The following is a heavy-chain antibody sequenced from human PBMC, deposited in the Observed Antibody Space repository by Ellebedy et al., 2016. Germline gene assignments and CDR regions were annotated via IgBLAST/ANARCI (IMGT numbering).Heavy chain of an antibody. CDR3: ARVVSGASWYHLDH. V-gene: IGHV3-74*01. D-gene: IGHD6-13*01. CDR1: GFTFSSYW. CDR2: INTDGSDA. J-gene: IGHJ1*01. Sequence: GESLKISCAASGFTFSSYWMHWVRQAPGKGLVWVSRINTDGSDATYADFVKGRFTFSRDNAKNTLYLQMDSLRAEDTAVYFCARVVSGASWYHLDHWGQGTLVTVSS.